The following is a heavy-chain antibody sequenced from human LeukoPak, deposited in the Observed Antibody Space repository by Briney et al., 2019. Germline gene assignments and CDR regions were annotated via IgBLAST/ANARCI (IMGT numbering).Heavy chain of an antibody. D-gene: IGHD1-26*01. V-gene: IGHV3-21*01. Sequence: PGGSLRLSCAASGFTSAFPFSTYAMNWVRQAPGKGLEWVSSISSSSDYIYYADSLKGRFTISRDNAKNSLYLQMNSLRAEDTAVYYCAREEGGAGLYGFDIWGQGTMVTVSS. CDR2: ISSSSDYI. J-gene: IGHJ3*02. CDR3: AREEGGAGLYGFDI. CDR1: GFTSAFPFSTYA.